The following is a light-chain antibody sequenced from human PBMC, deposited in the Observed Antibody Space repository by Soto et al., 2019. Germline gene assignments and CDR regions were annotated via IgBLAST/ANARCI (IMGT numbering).Light chain of an antibody. CDR1: SSDIGAYDY. Sequence: QSALTQPASLSGSPGQSITISCTGTSSDIGAYDYVSWFQQHPGKAPKLMISEVNNRPSGVSNRFSGSKSGNTASLTISGLQAEDEADYHCSSYTSGSSHYVFGTGTKVTVL. J-gene: IGLJ1*01. CDR2: EVN. V-gene: IGLV2-14*01. CDR3: SSYTSGSSHYV.